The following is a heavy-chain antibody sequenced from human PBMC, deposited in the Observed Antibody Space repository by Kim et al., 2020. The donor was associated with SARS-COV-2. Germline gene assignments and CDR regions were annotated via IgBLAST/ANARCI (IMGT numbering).Heavy chain of an antibody. CDR3: ARARGGTMIVVVIGAFDI. Sequence: KRRVTISVDTSKNQFSLKLSSVTAADPAVYYCARARGGTMIVVVIGAFDIWGQGTMVTVSS. V-gene: IGHV4-31*02. J-gene: IGHJ3*02. D-gene: IGHD3-22*01.